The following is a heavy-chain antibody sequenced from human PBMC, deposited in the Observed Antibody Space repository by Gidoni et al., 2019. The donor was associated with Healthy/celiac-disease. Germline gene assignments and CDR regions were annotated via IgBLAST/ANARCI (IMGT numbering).Heavy chain of an antibody. CDR3: ARDRDYDSSGYYLGSWYFDL. V-gene: IGHV3-48*01. CDR1: GFTFSSYT. J-gene: IGHJ2*01. D-gene: IGHD3-22*01. Sequence: EVQLVESGGGLVQPGGSLRLSCAASGFTFSSYTMNWVRQAPGKGLEWISYISSSSSTIYYADSVKGRFIISRDNANNSLYLQMNSLRAEDTAVYYCARDRDYDSSGYYLGSWYFDLWGRGTLVTVSS. CDR2: ISSSSSTI.